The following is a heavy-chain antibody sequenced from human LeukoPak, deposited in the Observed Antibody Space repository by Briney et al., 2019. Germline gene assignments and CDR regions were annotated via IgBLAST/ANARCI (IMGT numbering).Heavy chain of an antibody. D-gene: IGHD3-22*01. V-gene: IGHV4-59*01. CDR1: GGSISSYY. J-gene: IGHJ4*02. CDR3: ARLSFYDGSGYYGFDY. Sequence: PSETLSLTCTVSGGSISSYYWSWIRQPPGKGLEWIGYIHYSGRTNDNHSLKSRATISIDTSKNQFSLKLSSVTAADTAVYFCARLSFYDGSGYYGFDYWGQGTLVTVAS. CDR2: IHYSGRT.